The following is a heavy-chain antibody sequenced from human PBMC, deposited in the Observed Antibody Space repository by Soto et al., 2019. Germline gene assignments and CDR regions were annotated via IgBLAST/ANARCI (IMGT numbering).Heavy chain of an antibody. CDR1: GGTFSSYA. CDR2: IIPIFGTA. Sequence: SVKVSCKASGGTFSSYAISWVRQAPGQGLEWMGGIIPIFGTANYAQKFQGRVTITADESTSTAYMELSSLRSEDTAVDYCARGLAGSMTTEEDYGMDVWGQGTTVTVSS. V-gene: IGHV1-69*13. D-gene: IGHD4-17*01. CDR3: ARGLAGSMTTEEDYGMDV. J-gene: IGHJ6*02.